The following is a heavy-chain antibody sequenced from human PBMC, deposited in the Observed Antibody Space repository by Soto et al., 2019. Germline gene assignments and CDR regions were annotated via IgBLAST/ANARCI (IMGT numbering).Heavy chain of an antibody. V-gene: IGHV3-21*02. CDR1: GFVFSDFQ. CDR3: ARDNLAVQGAFDH. CDR2: ITGTSAFL. D-gene: IGHD3-10*02. J-gene: IGHJ4*02. Sequence: EVQLLQSAGGLVKPGGSLRLSCAASGFVFSDFQLNWVRQAPGRGLEWLASITGTSAFLFYADSIKGRFPISRDNPKNFLFLQMDSLGPEDTAVYYCARDNLAVQGAFDHWGQGALVTVSS.